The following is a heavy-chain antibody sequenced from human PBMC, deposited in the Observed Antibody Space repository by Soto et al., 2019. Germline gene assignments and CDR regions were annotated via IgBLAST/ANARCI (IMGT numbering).Heavy chain of an antibody. CDR3: ARRIVGATTDYFDY. D-gene: IGHD1-26*01. CDR1: GGSISSSSYY. CDR2: IYYSGGT. Sequence: QLQLQESGPGLVKPSETLSLTCTVSGGSISSSSYYWGWIRQPPGKGLEWIGSIYYSGGTYYNPSLRSRVTISVDTSKNQFSLKLSSVTAADTAVYYCARRIVGATTDYFDYWGQGTLVTVSS. J-gene: IGHJ4*02. V-gene: IGHV4-39*01.